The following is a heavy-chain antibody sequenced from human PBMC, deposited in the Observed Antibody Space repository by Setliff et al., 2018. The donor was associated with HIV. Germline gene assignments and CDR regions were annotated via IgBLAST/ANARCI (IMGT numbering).Heavy chain of an antibody. CDR1: GGSFRDYY. CDR3: ARIAVAGTRGYYYYDMDV. D-gene: IGHD6-19*01. Sequence: LSLTCAVYGGSFRDYYWSWIRQPPGKGLEWIGEIDHSGSTNYNPSLKSRVTISVGTSKNQFSLKLNSVTAADTAVYYCARIAVAGTRGYYYYDMDVWGQGTTVTVSS. V-gene: IGHV4-34*01. CDR2: IDHSGST. J-gene: IGHJ6*02.